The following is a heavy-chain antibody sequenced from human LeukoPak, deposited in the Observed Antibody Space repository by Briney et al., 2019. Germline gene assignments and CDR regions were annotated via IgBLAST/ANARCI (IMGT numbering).Heavy chain of an antibody. CDR2: ISGSGGST. V-gene: IGHV3-23*01. J-gene: IGHJ6*02. Sequence: GGSLRLSCAASGFTFSSYAMSWVRQAPGKGLEWVSAISGSGGSTYYADSVKGRFTISRDNSKNPLYLQMNSLRAEDTAVYYCAKTGLGIYYYYDGMDVWGQGTTVTVSS. CDR1: GFTFSSYA. D-gene: IGHD7-27*01. CDR3: AKTGLGIYYYYDGMDV.